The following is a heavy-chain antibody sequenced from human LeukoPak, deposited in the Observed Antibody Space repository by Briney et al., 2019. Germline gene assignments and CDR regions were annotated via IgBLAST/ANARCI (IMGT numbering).Heavy chain of an antibody. CDR2: IGIWNSPI. D-gene: IGHD1-26*01. CDR3: ARDRGSSIVGSDFDS. CDR1: GFTFAKFA. J-gene: IGHJ4*02. V-gene: IGHV3-48*01. Sequence: GGSLRLSCAISGFTFAKFAMTWVRQAPGKGLEWVSFIGIWNSPIYYGDSVRGRFTISRDNAKNSVFLQMNSLRVEDTAVYYCARDRGSSIVGSDFDSWGQGTLVTVSS.